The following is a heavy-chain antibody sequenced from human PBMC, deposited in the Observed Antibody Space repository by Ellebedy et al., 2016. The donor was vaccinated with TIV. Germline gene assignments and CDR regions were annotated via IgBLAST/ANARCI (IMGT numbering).Heavy chain of an antibody. J-gene: IGHJ1*01. CDR1: GSTFSIHA. CDR2: SGGSDGST. CDR3: AKKGDCSANSCLLRD. Sequence: PGGSLRLSCPASGSTFSIHAMGWVRKAPGKGLEWVSSSGGSDGSTFYANSVRGRFTISRDNAKNTLYLQMNSLRAEDTAVYYCAKKGDCSANSCLLRDWGQGTLVTVSS. V-gene: IGHV3-23*01. D-gene: IGHD2-2*01.